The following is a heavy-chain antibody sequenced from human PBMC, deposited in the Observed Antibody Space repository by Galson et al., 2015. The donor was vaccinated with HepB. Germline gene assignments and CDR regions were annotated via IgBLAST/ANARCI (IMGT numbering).Heavy chain of an antibody. CDR1: GFPFSTYD. J-gene: IGHJ2*01. CDR2: IGTSGDT. Sequence: SLRLSCAASGFPFSTYDMHWVRQVPGTGLEWVSGIGTSGDTYYPDSVKGRFTISRDNAKDSLYLQMDSLRAGDTAVYFCARGGPGKFYKVNYYFHLWGRGTLVTVSS. D-gene: IGHD1-7*01. V-gene: IGHV3-13*04. CDR3: ARGGPGKFYKVNYYFHL.